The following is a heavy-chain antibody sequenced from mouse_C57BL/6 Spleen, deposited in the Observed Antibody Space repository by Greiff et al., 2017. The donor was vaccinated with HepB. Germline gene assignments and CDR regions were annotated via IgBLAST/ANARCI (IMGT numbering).Heavy chain of an antibody. D-gene: IGHD4-1*01. J-gene: IGHJ2*01. CDR3: ARAPGELYFFDY. V-gene: IGHV1-54*01. CDR1: GYAFTNYL. CDR2: INPGSGGT. Sequence: QVTLKESGAELVRPGTSVKVSCKASGYAFTNYLIEWVKQRPGQGLEWIGVINPGSGGTNYNEKFKGKATLTADKSSSTAYMHLSSLTSEDSAVYFCARAPGELYFFDYWGQGTTLTVSS.